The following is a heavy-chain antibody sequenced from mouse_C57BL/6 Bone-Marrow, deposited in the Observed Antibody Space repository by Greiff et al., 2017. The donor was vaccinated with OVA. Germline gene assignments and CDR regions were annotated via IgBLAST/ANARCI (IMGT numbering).Heavy chain of an antibody. Sequence: QVQLQQPGAELVMPGASVQLSCKASGYTFTSYWMHWVQQRPGHGLEWIGEIDPSDSYTNYNQKFKGKSTLTVDKSSSTAYMQLSILTSEDSAVYYCARSRGGSGYGAWFAYWGQGTLVTVSA. J-gene: IGHJ3*01. CDR2: IDPSDSYT. CDR1: GYTFTSYW. D-gene: IGHD3-2*02. CDR3: ARSRGGSGYGAWFAY. V-gene: IGHV1-69*01.